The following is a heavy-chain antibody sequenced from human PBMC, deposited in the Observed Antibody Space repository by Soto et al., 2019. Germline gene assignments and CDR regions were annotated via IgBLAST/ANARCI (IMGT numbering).Heavy chain of an antibody. D-gene: IGHD1-7*01. CDR3: ARLRLELRSGPRPYSYYYGMDV. CDR2: IYYSGST. Sequence: PSETLSLTCTVSGASVSTYYGVWIRQPPGKGLEWIGYIYYSGSTKLQPSLKSRVAISVDTSRNQFSLNLSSVTAADTAVYYCARLRLELRSGPRPYSYYYGMDVWGQGPTVTVSS. J-gene: IGHJ6*02. V-gene: IGHV4-59*08. CDR1: GASVSTYY.